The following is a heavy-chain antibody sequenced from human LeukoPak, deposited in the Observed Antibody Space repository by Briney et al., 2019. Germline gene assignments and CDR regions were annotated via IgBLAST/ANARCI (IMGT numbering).Heavy chain of an antibody. CDR3: AAGRQLHYYDSSGYYSSGGGPFDP. Sequence: PSETLSLTCAVYGGSFSGYYWSWIRQPPGKGREWMGEINHSGSTKYNPSLKSRVTISVDPTKNLFTPKLSSVTAPDPAVYYCAAGRQLHYYDSSGYYSSGGGPFDPWGQGTLVTVSS. CDR1: GGSFSGYY. V-gene: IGHV4-34*01. CDR2: INHSGST. D-gene: IGHD3-22*01. J-gene: IGHJ5*02.